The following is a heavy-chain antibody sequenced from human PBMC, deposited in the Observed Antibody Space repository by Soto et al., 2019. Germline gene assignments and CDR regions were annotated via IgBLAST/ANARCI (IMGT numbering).Heavy chain of an antibody. CDR2: ISYDGSNK. D-gene: IGHD2-2*01. J-gene: IGHJ6*02. CDR3: AKERGRGGQYPDIAALSYYYYGMDV. CDR1: GFTFSSYG. V-gene: IGHV3-30*18. Sequence: GGSLRLSCAASGFTFSSYGMHWVRQAPGKGLEWVAVISYDGSNKYYADSVKGRFTISRDNSKNTLYLQMNSLRAEDTAVYYCAKERGRGGQYPDIAALSYYYYGMDVWGQGTTVTVSS.